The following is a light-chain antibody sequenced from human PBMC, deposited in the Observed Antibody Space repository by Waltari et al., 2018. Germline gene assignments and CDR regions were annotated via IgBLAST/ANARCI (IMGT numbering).Light chain of an antibody. CDR1: QSVSSD. V-gene: IGKV3-15*01. CDR2: DAS. CDR3: QQYKYWPPLT. Sequence: EIVMTQSPVTLSVSLGERVTLSCRASQSVSSDLAWYQQKPGQAPRLLIYDASTRAAGLAARFSASGSGTEFTLTISSLQSEDLAVYYCQQYKYWPPLTFGGGTKVEIK. J-gene: IGKJ4*01.